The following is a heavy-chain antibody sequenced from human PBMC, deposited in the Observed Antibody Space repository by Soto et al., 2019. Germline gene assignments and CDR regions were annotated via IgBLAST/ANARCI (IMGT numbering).Heavy chain of an antibody. V-gene: IGHV4-4*02. J-gene: IGHJ4*01. CDR3: ARSPQNSTMVRGVLDY. CDR1: CGSISSSNW. CDR2: IYHSGST. D-gene: IGHD3-10*01. Sequence: PSETLSLTCAVSCGSISSSNWWSWVRQPPGKGLEWIGEIYHSGSTNYNPSLKSRVTISVDKSKNQFSLKLSSVTAADTAVYYCARSPQNSTMVRGVLDYWGHGTLVTVSS.